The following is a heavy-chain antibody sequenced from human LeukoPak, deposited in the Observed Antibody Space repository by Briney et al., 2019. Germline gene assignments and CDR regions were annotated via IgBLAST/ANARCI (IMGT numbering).Heavy chain of an antibody. D-gene: IGHD6-19*01. Sequence: ASVKVSCKASGYTFTSYYMHWVRQAPGQGLEWMGWINPNSGGTNYAQKFQGWVTMTRDTSISTAYMELSRLRSDDTAVYYCAREGSSGWYADYWGQGTLVTVSS. J-gene: IGHJ4*02. CDR1: GYTFTSYY. V-gene: IGHV1-2*04. CDR2: INPNSGGT. CDR3: AREGSSGWYADY.